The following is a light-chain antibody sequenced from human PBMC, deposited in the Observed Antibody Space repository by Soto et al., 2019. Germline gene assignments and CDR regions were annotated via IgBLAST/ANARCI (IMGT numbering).Light chain of an antibody. CDR2: EVS. CDR1: SSDVGGYNY. Sequence: QPASVSGSPGQSITISCTGTSSDVGGYNYVSWYQQHPGKAPKLMIYEVSNRPSGVSNRFSGSKSGNTASLTISGLQAEDEADYYCSSYTSSSTLEVVFGGGTKLTVL. V-gene: IGLV2-14*01. J-gene: IGLJ2*01. CDR3: SSYTSSSTLEVV.